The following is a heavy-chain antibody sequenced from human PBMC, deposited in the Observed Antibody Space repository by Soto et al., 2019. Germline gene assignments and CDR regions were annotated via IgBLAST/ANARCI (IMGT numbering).Heavy chain of an antibody. CDR1: GFTFSSYG. CDR3: AKDRGGSYWTCDY. J-gene: IGHJ4*02. Sequence: LRLSCAASGFTFSSYGMHWVRQAPGKGLEWVAVISYDGSNKYYADSVKGRFTISRDNSKNTLYLQMNSLRAEDTAVYYCAKDRGGSYWTCDYWGQGTLVT. D-gene: IGHD1-26*01. V-gene: IGHV3-30*18. CDR2: ISYDGSNK.